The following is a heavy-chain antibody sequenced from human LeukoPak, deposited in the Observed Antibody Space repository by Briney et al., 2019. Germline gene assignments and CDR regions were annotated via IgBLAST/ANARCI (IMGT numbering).Heavy chain of an antibody. J-gene: IGHJ5*02. CDR2: INHSGST. Sequence: PSETLSLTCAVYGGSFSGYYWSWIRQPPGKGLEWIGEINHSGSTNYNPSLKSRVTISVDTSKNQFSVKLSSVTAADTAVYYCARVGHSSSWYLNWFDPWGQGTLVTVSS. CDR3: ARVGHSSSWYLNWFDP. D-gene: IGHD6-13*01. V-gene: IGHV4-34*01. CDR1: GGSFSGYY.